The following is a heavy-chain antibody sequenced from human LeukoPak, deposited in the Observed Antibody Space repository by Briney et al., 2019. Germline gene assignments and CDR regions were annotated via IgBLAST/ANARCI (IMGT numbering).Heavy chain of an antibody. V-gene: IGHV3-30*18. Sequence: PGGSLRLSCAASGFSFRSYGIHWVRQAAGKGLEWVAVIGSDGSKKYYADSVKGRFTISRDNSKNTLYLQMNSLRTEDTAMYFCAKEIYYDSSAFFDYWGQGTLVTVSS. CDR3: AKEIYYDSSAFFDY. CDR1: GFSFRSYG. CDR2: IGSDGSKK. D-gene: IGHD3-22*01. J-gene: IGHJ4*02.